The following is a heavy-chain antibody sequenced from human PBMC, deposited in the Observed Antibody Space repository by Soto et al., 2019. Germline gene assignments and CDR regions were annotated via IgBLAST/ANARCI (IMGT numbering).Heavy chain of an antibody. CDR3: ARDGSSNWYSYYYNGMDV. J-gene: IGHJ6*02. D-gene: IGHD6-13*01. CDR1: GFTLSSYW. Sequence: ELQLVESGGGLVQLGGSLRLSCAASGFTLSSYWMSWVRQAPGKGLEWVANINQDGSEKFYVDSEKGRFTISRDNAKKSLYLQMNTLRVEDTAVYYCARDGSSNWYSYYYNGMDVWGQGTTVTVSS. V-gene: IGHV3-7*05. CDR2: INQDGSEK.